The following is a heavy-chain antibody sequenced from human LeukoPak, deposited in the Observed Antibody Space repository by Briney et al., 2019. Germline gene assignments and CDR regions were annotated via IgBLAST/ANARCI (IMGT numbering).Heavy chain of an antibody. J-gene: IGHJ4*02. D-gene: IGHD2-2*02. CDR3: ARVPDHYCSSTSCYMMPFDY. CDR2: INPNSGGT. Sequence: ASVKVSCKASGYTFTGYYMHWVRQAPGQGLEWMGWINPNSGGTSYAQKFQGRVTMTRDTSISTAYMELSRLRSDDTAVYYCARVPDHYCSSTSCYMMPFDYWGQGTLVTVSS. V-gene: IGHV1-2*02. CDR1: GYTFTGYY.